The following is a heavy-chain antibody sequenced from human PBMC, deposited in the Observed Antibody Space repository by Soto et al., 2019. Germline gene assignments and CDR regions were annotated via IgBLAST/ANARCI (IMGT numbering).Heavy chain of an antibody. Sequence: QVQLVQSGAEVKKPGSSVKVSCKAAGGTFSSYAISWVRQAPGQGLEWLGGIIPIFGTANYAQKFQGRVTITADKSTSTAYMELSSLRSEDTAVYYCASYDSSVGGMDVWGQGTTVTVSS. CDR3: ASYDSSVGGMDV. V-gene: IGHV1-69*06. J-gene: IGHJ6*02. CDR1: GGTFSSYA. CDR2: IIPIFGTA. D-gene: IGHD3-22*01.